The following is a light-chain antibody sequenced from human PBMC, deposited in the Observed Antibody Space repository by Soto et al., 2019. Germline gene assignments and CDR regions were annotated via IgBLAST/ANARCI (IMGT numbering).Light chain of an antibody. Sequence: DIQMTQSPSSLSASVGARVTITCQARQDISNYLNWYQKKPGKAPKLLIYDASNLETEVPSRFSGSGSVKDFTITISSLQTEDIATYYGQQYDNLPLSFGGGTKVEIK. CDR3: QQYDNLPLS. CDR1: QDISNY. CDR2: DAS. J-gene: IGKJ4*01. V-gene: IGKV1-33*01.